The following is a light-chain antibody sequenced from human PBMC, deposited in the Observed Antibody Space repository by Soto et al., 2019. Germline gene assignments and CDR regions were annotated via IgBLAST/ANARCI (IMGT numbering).Light chain of an antibody. CDR2: EVS. J-gene: IGLJ7*01. CDR3: SSFSSTSTIV. V-gene: IGLV2-14*01. Sequence: QSALTQPASVSGSPGQSITISCIGSSSDVGGYHYFSWYQHHPGRVPKPMIVEVSDRPSGVSSRFSGSKSGNTAYLPISGLQAEDEADSYCSSFSSTSTIVFGGGTQLTVL. CDR1: SSDVGGYHY.